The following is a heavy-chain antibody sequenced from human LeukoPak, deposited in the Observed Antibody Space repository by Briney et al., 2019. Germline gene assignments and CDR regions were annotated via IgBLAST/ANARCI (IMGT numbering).Heavy chain of an antibody. Sequence: SETLSLTCNVSGDSLTSNFWGWIRQTPGKGLEWIGYVFHSGTTNYSPSLKSRVTISLDTSKKQIYLRLASVTAADTALYYCARRMATVTDAFDIWGRGTMVSVSS. CDR3: ARRMATVTDAFDI. D-gene: IGHD5-24*01. CDR2: VFHSGTT. J-gene: IGHJ3*02. CDR1: GDSLTSNF. V-gene: IGHV4-59*08.